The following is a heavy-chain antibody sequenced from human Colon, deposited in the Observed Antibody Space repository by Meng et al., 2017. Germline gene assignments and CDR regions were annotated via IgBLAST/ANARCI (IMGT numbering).Heavy chain of an antibody. CDR2: MNPNTGKT. Sequence: QVRLVQSGAEVKKPGASGKVSCKTSEYTFTSYDIEWVRQATGQGLEWMGWMNPNTGKTGYAQKFQGRVTMTRNTSISTAYMELGSLSAEDTAVYFCARVSGFGQNFIRFWGQGTLVTVSS. CDR3: ARVSGFGQNFIRF. V-gene: IGHV1-8*01. J-gene: IGHJ4*02. CDR1: EYTFTSYD. D-gene: IGHD3-3*01.